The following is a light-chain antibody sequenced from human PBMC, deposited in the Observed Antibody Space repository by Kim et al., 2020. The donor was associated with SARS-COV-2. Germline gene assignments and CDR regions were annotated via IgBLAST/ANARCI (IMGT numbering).Light chain of an antibody. CDR2: GAS. Sequence: EIVMTQSPATLSVSPGGRATLSCRASQSVGSNLAWYQQKPGQAPRLLIYGASTRATGIPARFSGSGSGTEFTLTISSLQSEDFAVYCCQQYNNWWTFGQGTKVDIK. J-gene: IGKJ1*01. CDR3: QQYNNWWT. CDR1: QSVGSN. V-gene: IGKV3-15*01.